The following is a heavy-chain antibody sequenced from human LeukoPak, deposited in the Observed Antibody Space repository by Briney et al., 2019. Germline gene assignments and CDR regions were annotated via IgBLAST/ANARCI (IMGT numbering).Heavy chain of an antibody. V-gene: IGHV4-59*08. CDR3: ARHAGGGAYGWFDP. Sequence: SETLSLTCTVSGGSISSYYWSWIRQPPGKGLEWIGYIYYSGSTNYNPSLKSRVTISVDTSKNQFSLKLSSVTAADTAVYYCARHAGGGAYGWFDPWGQGTLVTVSS. J-gene: IGHJ5*02. CDR2: IYYSGST. CDR1: GGSISSYY. D-gene: IGHD4-17*01.